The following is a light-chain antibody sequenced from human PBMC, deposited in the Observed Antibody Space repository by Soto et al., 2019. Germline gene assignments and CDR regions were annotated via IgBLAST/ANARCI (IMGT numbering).Light chain of an antibody. J-gene: IGKJ1*01. Sequence: DIQMTQSPSSLSTSVGDRVTITCRASQSITNYLNWYQQKPGRVPHLLIYAASRLQSAVPPMFSCSGSGTDFTLTISILQPEDFATYYCQQSYITPWTFGQGTKVEIK. V-gene: IGKV1-39*01. CDR3: QQSYITPWT. CDR1: QSITNY. CDR2: AAS.